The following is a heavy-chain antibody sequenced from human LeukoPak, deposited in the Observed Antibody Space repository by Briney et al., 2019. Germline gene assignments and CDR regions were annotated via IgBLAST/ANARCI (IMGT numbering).Heavy chain of an antibody. CDR3: AKDRYSGSSAWFDP. Sequence: GGSLRLSCAASGFSFSGYATSWVRQAPGKGLEWVSGISGSGGNTYYADSVKGRFTISRDNSKNALYLQMNSLRAEDTAVYYCAKDRYSGSSAWFDPWGQGTLVTVSS. CDR2: ISGSGGNT. CDR1: GFSFSGYA. V-gene: IGHV3-23*01. J-gene: IGHJ5*02. D-gene: IGHD6-6*01.